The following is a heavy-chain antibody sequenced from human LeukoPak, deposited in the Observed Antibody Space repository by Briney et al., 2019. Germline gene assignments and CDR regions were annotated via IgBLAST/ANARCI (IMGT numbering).Heavy chain of an antibody. V-gene: IGHV3-53*01. Sequence: GGSLRLSCVVSGFTVSSNYMSWVRQAPGKGLEWVSVLYSGGNTYHADSVKGRFTISRDNSKNTLYVQMNSLRDEDTAVYYCAKDQRWESPHYLDSWGQGILVTVSS. CDR2: LYSGGNT. CDR3: AKDQRWESPHYLDS. J-gene: IGHJ4*02. CDR1: GFTVSSNY. D-gene: IGHD1-26*01.